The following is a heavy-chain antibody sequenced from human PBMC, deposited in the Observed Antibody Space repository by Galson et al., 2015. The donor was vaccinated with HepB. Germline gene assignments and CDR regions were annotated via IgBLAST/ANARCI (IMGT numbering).Heavy chain of an antibody. CDR3: ARGSRYSSGWYARRDGFDI. CDR1: GFSFGTYA. J-gene: IGHJ3*02. D-gene: IGHD6-19*01. CDR2: ISGDGGTT. Sequence: SLRLSCAASGFSFGTYAIHWVRQAPGRGLEYVSAISGDGGTTYYANSVKGRFTISVDTAKNQFSLKLYSVTAADTAVYYCARGSRYSSGWYARRDGFDIWGQGTMVTVSS. V-gene: IGHV3-64*01.